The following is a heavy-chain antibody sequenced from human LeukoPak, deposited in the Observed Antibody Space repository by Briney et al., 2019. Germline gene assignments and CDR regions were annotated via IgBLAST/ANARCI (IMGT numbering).Heavy chain of an antibody. V-gene: IGHV3-21*01. CDR3: ARGRGLPGPLDY. Sequence: GGSLRLSCAASGFTFGTNAMHWVRQAPGKGLEWVSYISSSSSHIYYADSVKGRFTISRDNAKNSLYLQMNSLRAEDTAVYYCARGRGLPGPLDYWGQGTLVTVSS. CDR1: GFTFGTNA. J-gene: IGHJ4*02. CDR2: ISSSSSHI. D-gene: IGHD3-10*01.